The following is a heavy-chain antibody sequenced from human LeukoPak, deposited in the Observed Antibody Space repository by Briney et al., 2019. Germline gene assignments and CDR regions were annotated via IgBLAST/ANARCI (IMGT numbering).Heavy chain of an antibody. J-gene: IGHJ5*02. V-gene: IGHV3-23*01. CDR3: ARSYGSGKKRNWFDP. CDR2: ISGSGSSI. CDR1: GFSFNVYA. Sequence: PGGSLRLSCAASGFSFNVYAMSWVRQAPGRRLEWISIISGSGSSIYYANSAKGRFTISRDNSKNTVYLQMNSLRAEDTAVYYCARSYGSGKKRNWFDPWGQGTLVTVSS. D-gene: IGHD3-10*01.